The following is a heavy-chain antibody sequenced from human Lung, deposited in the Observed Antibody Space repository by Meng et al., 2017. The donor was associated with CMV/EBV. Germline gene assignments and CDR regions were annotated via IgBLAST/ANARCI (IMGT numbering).Heavy chain of an antibody. CDR2: IRSKSYGGTT. D-gene: IGHD7-27*01. J-gene: IGHJ4*02. V-gene: IGHV3-49*04. CDR1: GFAFADYA. Sequence: SCAASGFAFADYAMSWARQAPGKGLEWVSFIRSKSYGGTTLYAASVKGRFTISRDDSKGVAYLQMNSLRTEDTAIYYCTRTWLTGDTYYFDYWGQGTLVTVSS. CDR3: TRTWLTGDTYYFDY.